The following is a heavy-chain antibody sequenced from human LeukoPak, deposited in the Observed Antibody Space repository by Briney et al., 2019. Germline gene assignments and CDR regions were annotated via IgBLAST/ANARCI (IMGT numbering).Heavy chain of an antibody. CDR1: GGSFSGYY. V-gene: IGHV4-34*01. CDR3: ARGMKYSTGWYYMDV. J-gene: IGHJ6*03. D-gene: IGHD6-19*01. CDR2: INHSGST. Sequence: SETLSLTCAVYGGSFSGYYWSWIRRPPGKGLEWIGEINHSGSTNYNPSLKSRVTISVDTSKNQFSLKLSSVTAADTAVYYCARGMKYSTGWYYMDVWGKGTTVTTSS.